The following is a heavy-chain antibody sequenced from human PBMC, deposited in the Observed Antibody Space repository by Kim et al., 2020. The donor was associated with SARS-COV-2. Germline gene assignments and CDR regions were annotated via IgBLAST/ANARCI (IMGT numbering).Heavy chain of an antibody. CDR2: IYPGDSDT. D-gene: IGHD3-9*01. V-gene: IGHV5-51*01. CDR1: GYSFTSYW. CDR3: AAYYDILTGYYTPGAPYY. Sequence: GESLKISCKGSGYSFTSYWIGWVRQMPGKGLEWMGIIYPGDSDTRYSPSFQGQVTISADKSISTAYLQWSSLKASDTAMYYCAAYYDILTGYYTPGAPYYWGQGTLVTVSS. J-gene: IGHJ4*02.